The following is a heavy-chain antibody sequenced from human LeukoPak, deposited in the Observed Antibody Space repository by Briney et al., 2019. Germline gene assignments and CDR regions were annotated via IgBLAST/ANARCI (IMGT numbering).Heavy chain of an antibody. D-gene: IGHD3-3*02. CDR1: GGSVSSDTYY. J-gene: IGHJ3*02. CDR2: IHYSGTT. CDR3: ASLISIHDAFDI. Sequence: SETLSLTCTVSGGSVSSDTYYWSWIRQPPGKGLEWIGYIHYSGTTNYNPSLKSRVTISVDTSKNQFSLKLSSVTAADTAIYYCASLISIHDAFDIWGQGTLVTVSS. V-gene: IGHV4-61*01.